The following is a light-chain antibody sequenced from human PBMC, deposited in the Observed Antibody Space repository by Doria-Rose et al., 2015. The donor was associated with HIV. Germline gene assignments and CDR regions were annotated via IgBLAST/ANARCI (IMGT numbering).Light chain of an antibody. V-gene: IGKV4-1*01. CDR3: QQYYDTPS. J-gene: IGKJ3*01. CDR1: QSLLYTSKNY. CDR2: WAS. Sequence: DIQVTQSPESLGMSLGERATLNCKSNQSLLYTSKNYLAWYQQKPGQPPILLIHWASTRQSGVPARFSGSGSGTDFTLTISSLEAEDVAVYYCQQYYDTPSFGPGTTVDIK.